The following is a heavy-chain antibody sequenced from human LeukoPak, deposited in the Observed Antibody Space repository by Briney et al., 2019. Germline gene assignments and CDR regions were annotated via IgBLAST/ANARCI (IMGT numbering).Heavy chain of an antibody. V-gene: IGHV1-2*02. Sequence: ASVKVSCKASGYTFTGYYMHWVRQAPGQGLEWMGWINPNSGGTNYAQKFQGRVTVTRDTSTSTVYMELSSLRSDDTAVYYCARGYFGSGSYGAFDIWGQGTMVTVSS. CDR3: ARGYFGSGSYGAFDI. CDR1: GYTFTGYY. J-gene: IGHJ3*02. D-gene: IGHD3-10*01. CDR2: INPNSGGT.